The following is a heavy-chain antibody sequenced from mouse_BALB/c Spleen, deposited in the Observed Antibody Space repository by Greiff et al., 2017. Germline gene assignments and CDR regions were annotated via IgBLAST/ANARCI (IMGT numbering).Heavy chain of an antibody. Sequence: EVQLQQSGTVLARPGASVKMSCKASGYTFTSYWMHWVKQRPGQGLEWIGAISPGNSDTSYNQKFKGKAKLTAVTSTSTSYMELSNLTNEDSAVYYGTTIYYGYDGASFAYWGQGTLVTVSA. V-gene: IGHV1-5*01. D-gene: IGHD2-2*01. CDR3: TTIYYGYDGASFAY. CDR2: ISPGNSDT. J-gene: IGHJ3*01. CDR1: GYTFTSYW.